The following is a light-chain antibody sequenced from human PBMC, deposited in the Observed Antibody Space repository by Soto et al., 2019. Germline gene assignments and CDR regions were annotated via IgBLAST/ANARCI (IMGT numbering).Light chain of an antibody. CDR2: GAS. Sequence: EILMTQSPATLSVSPVERATLSCRASQSVSTNLAWYLKKPGQAPRLLIYGASTRATGIPARFSGSGSGTEFTLTISSLQSEDFAVYYCHQYNNWPLTFGGGTKVDIK. CDR3: HQYNNWPLT. CDR1: QSVSTN. V-gene: IGKV3-15*01. J-gene: IGKJ4*01.